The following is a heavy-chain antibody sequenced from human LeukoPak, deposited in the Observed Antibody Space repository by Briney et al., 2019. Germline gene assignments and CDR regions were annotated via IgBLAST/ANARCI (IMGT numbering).Heavy chain of an antibody. Sequence: SETLSLTCTVSGGSISSYYWSWIRQPPGKGLEWIGYIYYSGSTNYNPSLKSRVTISVDTSKNQFSLKLSSVTAADTAVYYCARGSTYYDFWSGYNSELFSFDIWGQGTMVTVSS. CDR2: IYYSGST. CDR1: GGSISSYY. CDR3: ARGSTYYDFWSGYNSELFSFDI. J-gene: IGHJ3*02. D-gene: IGHD3-3*01. V-gene: IGHV4-59*01.